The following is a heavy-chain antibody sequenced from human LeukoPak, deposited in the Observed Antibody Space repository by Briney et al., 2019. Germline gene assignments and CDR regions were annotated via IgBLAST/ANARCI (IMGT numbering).Heavy chain of an antibody. V-gene: IGHV3-15*07. CDR2: IKSKTDGGTT. CDR3: TTGLGCSSTSCYGVYYYYYGMDV. Sequence: GGSLRLSCAASGFTFSSYWMNWVRQAPGKGLEWVGRIKSKTDGGTTDYAAPVKGRFTISRDDSKNTLYLQMNSLKTEDTAVYYCTTGLGCSSTSCYGVYYYYYGMDVWGQGTTVTVSS. CDR1: GFTFSSYW. D-gene: IGHD2-2*01. J-gene: IGHJ6*02.